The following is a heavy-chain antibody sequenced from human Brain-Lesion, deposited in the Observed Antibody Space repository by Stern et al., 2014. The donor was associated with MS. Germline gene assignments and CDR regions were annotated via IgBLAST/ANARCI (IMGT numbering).Heavy chain of an antibody. D-gene: IGHD3-10*01. CDR1: GGSISSSSYY. CDR2: IYYRGST. V-gene: IGHV4-39*01. J-gene: IGHJ4*02. CDR3: AKLWLGELPESPFDY. Sequence: QMQLVQSGPGLVKPSETLSLTCTVSGGSISSSSYYWGWIRQPPGKGLEWIGSIYYRGSTYYNPSLKSRVTISMDTPKNQFSLRLSSVTAADTAVYFCAKLWLGELPESPFDYWGQGTLVTVSS.